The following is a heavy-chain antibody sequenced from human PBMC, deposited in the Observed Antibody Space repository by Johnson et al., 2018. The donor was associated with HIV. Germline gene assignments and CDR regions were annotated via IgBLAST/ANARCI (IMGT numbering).Heavy chain of an antibody. CDR3: ARRSWAFDAFDI. Sequence: QVQLVESGGGVVQPGRSLRLSCAASGFTFSSYGMHWVRQAPGQGLEWVAVIWYDGSNKYYADSVKGRFTISRDNSKNTLYLQMNSLGAEDTAVYYCARRSWAFDAFDIWGQGTMVTVSS. CDR2: IWYDGSNK. J-gene: IGHJ3*02. V-gene: IGHV3-33*01. D-gene: IGHD1-26*01. CDR1: GFTFSSYG.